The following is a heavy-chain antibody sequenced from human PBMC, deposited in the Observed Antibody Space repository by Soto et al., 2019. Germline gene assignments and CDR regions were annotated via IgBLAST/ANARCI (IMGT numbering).Heavy chain of an antibody. CDR2: ILSNDQK. CDR3: ARIFEPDYYSGSGITAYFDY. CDR1: GFSLSNARMG. D-gene: IGHD3-10*01. Sequence: QVTLKESGPVLVKPTETLTLTCTVSGFSLSNARMGVSWIRQPPGKALEWLAHILSNDQKSYSTSLKSRLTTSKDTTKSQVVLTITHMDPLDTATYYCARIFEPDYYSGSGITAYFDYWAQGTLVTVSS. J-gene: IGHJ4*02. V-gene: IGHV2-26*01.